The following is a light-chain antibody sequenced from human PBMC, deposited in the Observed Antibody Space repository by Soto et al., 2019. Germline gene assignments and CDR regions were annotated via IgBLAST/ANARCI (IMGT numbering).Light chain of an antibody. CDR3: QQYHSAPQS. J-gene: IGKJ1*01. CDR1: QRVLYSPNNKNY. Sequence: DIVMTQSPDSLAVSLGERATINCKSSQRVLYSPNNKNYLAWYQQKPGQPPKLLIYWASTRESGVPDRFSGSGSGTDFTLTISSLQAEDVAFYYCQQYHSAPQSFCQRTKVEIK. CDR2: WAS. V-gene: IGKV4-1*01.